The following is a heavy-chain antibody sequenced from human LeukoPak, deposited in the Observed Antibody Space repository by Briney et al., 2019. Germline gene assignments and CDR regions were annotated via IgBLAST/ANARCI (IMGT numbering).Heavy chain of an antibody. CDR1: GFTFNRYA. D-gene: IGHD7-27*01. CDR2: ISNDGSNT. Sequence: GGSLRLSCAASGFTFNRYAIHWVRQAPGKGLEWVAVISNDGSNTYYADSVKGRFSISRDNSKNTLYLQMNSLRAEDTAVYYCASLLGYWFDPWGQGTLVTVSS. CDR3: ASLLGYWFDP. J-gene: IGHJ5*02. V-gene: IGHV3-30*03.